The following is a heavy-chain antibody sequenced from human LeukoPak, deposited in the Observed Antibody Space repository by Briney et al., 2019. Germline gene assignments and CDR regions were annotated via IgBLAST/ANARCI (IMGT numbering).Heavy chain of an antibody. V-gene: IGHV1-2*02. D-gene: IGHD3-22*01. CDR3: ARAEDYYDSSGYYYPFDY. CDR2: INPNSGGT. J-gene: IGHJ4*02. Sequence: EASVKVSCKASGYTFTSYYMHWVRQAPGQGLEWMGWINPNSGGTNYAQKFQGRVTMTRDTSISTAYMELSRLRSDDTAVYYCARAEDYYDSSGYYYPFDYWGQGTLVTVSS. CDR1: GYTFTSYY.